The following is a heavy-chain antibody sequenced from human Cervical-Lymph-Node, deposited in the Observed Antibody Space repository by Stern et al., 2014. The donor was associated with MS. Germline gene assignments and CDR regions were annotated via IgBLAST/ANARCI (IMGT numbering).Heavy chain of an antibody. CDR1: GGTFSRHG. CDR2: IIPVVGTA. CDR3: ARGPYNRDFFEY. V-gene: IGHV1-69*01. J-gene: IGHJ4*02. D-gene: IGHD1-1*01. Sequence: QVQLVESGAEVRKPGSSVKVSCKASGGTFSRHGISWVRQAPGQGLEWMGGIIPVVGTADYAEQFQGRVTITADGSTSTAYMELSSLTSADTAVYYCARGPYNRDFFEYWGQGTLVTVSS.